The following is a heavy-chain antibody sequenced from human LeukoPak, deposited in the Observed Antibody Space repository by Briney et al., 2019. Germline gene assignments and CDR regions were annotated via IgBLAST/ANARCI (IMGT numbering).Heavy chain of an antibody. D-gene: IGHD2-8*01. CDR1: GYTFTSYG. J-gene: IGHJ5*02. CDR3: AGTRCTNGVCYPDNWFDP. Sequence: ASVKVSCKASGYTFTSYGISWVRQAPGQGLEWMGWINPNSGGTNYAQKFQGRVTMTRDTSISTAYMELSRLRSDDTAVYYCAGTRCTNGVCYPDNWFDPWGQGTLVTVSS. CDR2: INPNSGGT. V-gene: IGHV1-2*02.